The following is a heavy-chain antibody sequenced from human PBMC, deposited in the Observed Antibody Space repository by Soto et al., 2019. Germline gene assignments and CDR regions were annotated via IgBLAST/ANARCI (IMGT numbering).Heavy chain of an antibody. J-gene: IGHJ4*02. D-gene: IGHD1-1*01. CDR3: ASQLSYYFDY. V-gene: IGHV1-69*06. CDR1: GGTFSSYA. Sequence: ASVKVSCKASGGTFSSYAISWVRQAPGQGLEWMGGIIPIFGTANYAQKFQGRVTITADKSTSTAYMELSSLRSEDTAVYYCASQLSYYFDYWGQGTLVTVSS. CDR2: IIPIFGTA.